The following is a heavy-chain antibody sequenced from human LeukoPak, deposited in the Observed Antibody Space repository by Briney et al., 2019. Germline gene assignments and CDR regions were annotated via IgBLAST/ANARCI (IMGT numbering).Heavy chain of an antibody. D-gene: IGHD6-19*01. CDR2: INHSGST. CDR1: GGSFSDYY. V-gene: IGHV4-34*01. Sequence: PSETLSLTCAVYGGSFSDYYWSWIRQPPGKGLEWIGEINHSGSTNYNPSLKSRVTISVDTSKNQFSLKLSSVTAADTAVYYCASSHRAGSLYFDYWGQGTLVTVSS. J-gene: IGHJ4*02. CDR3: ASSHRAGSLYFDY.